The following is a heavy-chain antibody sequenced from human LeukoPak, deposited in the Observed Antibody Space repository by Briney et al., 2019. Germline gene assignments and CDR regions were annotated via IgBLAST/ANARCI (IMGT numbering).Heavy chain of an antibody. J-gene: IGHJ4*02. CDR2: VNGRGYST. V-gene: IGHV3-23*01. Sequence: GGSLRLSCAASGFTFSTYAMSWARQAPGKGLEWVSAVNGRGYSTYYADSVKGRFTISRDNSKNTLYLQMNSLRAEDTAVYYCAKGGGNLDYWGQGTLVTVSS. CDR3: AKGGGNLDY. CDR1: GFTFSTYA. D-gene: IGHD4-23*01.